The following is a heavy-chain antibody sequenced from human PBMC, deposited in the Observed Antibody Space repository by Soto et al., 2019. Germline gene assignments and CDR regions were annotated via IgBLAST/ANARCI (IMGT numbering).Heavy chain of an antibody. Sequence: ASVKVSSKVSGYTLTELSMHWVRQAPGKGLEWMGGFDPEDGETIYAQKFQGRATMTEDTSTDTAYMELSSLRSEDTAVYYCATKGRWYVGYYYYGMDVWGQGTTVTVSS. CDR1: GYTLTELS. CDR3: ATKGRWYVGYYYYGMDV. V-gene: IGHV1-24*01. J-gene: IGHJ6*02. CDR2: FDPEDGET. D-gene: IGHD6-13*01.